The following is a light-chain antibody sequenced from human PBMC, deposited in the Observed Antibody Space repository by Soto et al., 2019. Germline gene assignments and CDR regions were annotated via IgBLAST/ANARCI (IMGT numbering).Light chain of an antibody. J-gene: IGKJ1*01. CDR2: GAS. CDR3: QQYNNWRTWT. CDR1: QRISSN. V-gene: IGKV3-15*01. Sequence: IVMTQSPATLSVSPGEIATFSCRASQRISSNLAWDQQKPGQAPRLLIFGASTRATGVPARFSGSRAGTEFSLSISSLQSEDFGVYSWQQYNNWRTWTFGQGTKVEIK.